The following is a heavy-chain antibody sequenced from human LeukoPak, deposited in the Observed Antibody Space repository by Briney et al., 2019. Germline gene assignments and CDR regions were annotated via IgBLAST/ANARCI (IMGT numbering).Heavy chain of an antibody. Sequence: SETLSLTCTVSGGSISSYYWSWIRQPPGKGLEWIGYIYYSGSTNYNPSLKSRVTISVDTSKNQFSLKLSSVTAADTAVYYCARRYCSSTSCHQDYWGQGTLVTVSS. D-gene: IGHD2-2*01. CDR2: IYYSGST. CDR3: ARRYCSSTSCHQDY. CDR1: GGSISSYY. V-gene: IGHV4-59*01. J-gene: IGHJ4*02.